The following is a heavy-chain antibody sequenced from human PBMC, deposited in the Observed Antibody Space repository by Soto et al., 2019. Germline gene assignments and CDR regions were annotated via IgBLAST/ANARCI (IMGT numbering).Heavy chain of an antibody. CDR2: ISAYNGNT. D-gene: IGHD1-26*01. Sequence: QVQLVQSGAEVKKPGASVKVSCKASGYTFTSYGISWVRQAPGQGLEWMGWISAYNGNTNYAQKLQGRVTMTTDTPTSAAYMARRSLRSGDTAVYYCASDRGSYALDYWGQGTLVTVSS. V-gene: IGHV1-18*01. CDR3: ASDRGSYALDY. CDR1: GYTFTSYG. J-gene: IGHJ4*02.